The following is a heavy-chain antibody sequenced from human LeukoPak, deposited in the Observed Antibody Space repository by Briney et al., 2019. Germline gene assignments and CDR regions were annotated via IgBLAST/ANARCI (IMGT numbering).Heavy chain of an antibody. CDR3: ARDRVYYYGSGSYSTDRYYFDY. V-gene: IGHV4-4*07. J-gene: IGHJ4*02. CDR2: IYTSGST. D-gene: IGHD3-10*01. Sequence: PSETLSLTCTVSGGSISSYYWSWIRQPAGKGLEWIGRIYTSGSTNYNPSLKSRVTMSVDTSKNQFSLKLRSVTAADTAVYYCARDRVYYYGSGSYSTDRYYFDYWGQGTLVTVSS. CDR1: GGSISSYY.